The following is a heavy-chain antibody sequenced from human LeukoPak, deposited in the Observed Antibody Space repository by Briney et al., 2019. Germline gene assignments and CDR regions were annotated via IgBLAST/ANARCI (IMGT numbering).Heavy chain of an antibody. Sequence: ASVKVSCKSSGYSFTGYFMHWVRQAPGQGLEWMGWIKLNSGDTNYAQKFQGRVTMTRDTSISTTYMEVSRLRSDDTAVYYCARDPGIAASGKYLQHWGQGTLVTVSS. D-gene: IGHD6-13*01. CDR3: ARDPGIAASGKYLQH. J-gene: IGHJ1*01. CDR1: GYSFTGYF. V-gene: IGHV1-2*02. CDR2: IKLNSGDT.